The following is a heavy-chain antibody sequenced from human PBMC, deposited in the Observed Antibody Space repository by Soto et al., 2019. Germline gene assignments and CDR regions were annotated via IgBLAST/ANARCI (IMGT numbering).Heavy chain of an antibody. Sequence: QITLKESGPTLVKPTQTLTLTCTFSGFSLSTSGVGVGWIRQPPGKALEWLALIYWDDDKRYSPSLKSRLTITKDPSKNQVVLTMTNMDPVDTATYSCAHSPYDILTGGTYNWFDPWGQGTLVTVSS. D-gene: IGHD3-9*01. CDR1: GFSLSTSGVG. V-gene: IGHV2-5*02. J-gene: IGHJ5*02. CDR3: AHSPYDILTGGTYNWFDP. CDR2: IYWDDDK.